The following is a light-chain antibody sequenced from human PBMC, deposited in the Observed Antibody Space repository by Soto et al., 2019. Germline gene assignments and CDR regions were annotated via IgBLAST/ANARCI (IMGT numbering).Light chain of an antibody. CDR1: SRDVGTYNP. J-gene: IGLJ2*01. Sequence: QSALTQPASVSGSPGQSITISCTGSSRDVGTYNPVSWYQHHPGKAPKLMISDVIKRPSGVSNRFSGSKAGNTASLTISGLQAEDEDDYYCGSYAGSSIFVFGGGTKLTVL. CDR3: GSYAGSSIFV. V-gene: IGLV2-23*02. CDR2: DVI.